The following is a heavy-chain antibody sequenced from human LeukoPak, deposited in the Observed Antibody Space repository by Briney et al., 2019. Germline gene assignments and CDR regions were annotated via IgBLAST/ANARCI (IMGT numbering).Heavy chain of an antibody. Sequence: GGSLRLSCAASGFTFSSYAMHWVRQAPGKGLEWVAVISYDGSNKYYADSVKGRFTISRDNSKNTLYLQMNSLRAEDTAVYYCARSEDYYDSSGYQFDYWGQGTLVTVSS. CDR1: GFTFSSYA. D-gene: IGHD3-22*01. V-gene: IGHV3-30*04. CDR2: ISYDGSNK. CDR3: ARSEDYYDSSGYQFDY. J-gene: IGHJ4*02.